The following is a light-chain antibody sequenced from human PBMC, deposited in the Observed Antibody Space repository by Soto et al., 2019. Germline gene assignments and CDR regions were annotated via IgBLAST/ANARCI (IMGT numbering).Light chain of an antibody. CDR3: QQYKSYWT. CDR1: QSISTW. J-gene: IGKJ1*01. V-gene: IGKV1-5*03. CDR2: KAS. Sequence: DIQMTQSPSAVPASVGDRVTIPCRANQSISTWLAWYQQKPGRAPKLLIYKASTLQSGVSSRFSGSGSGTEFTLTISSLQPDDFATYFCQQYKSYWTLGPGTKVDI.